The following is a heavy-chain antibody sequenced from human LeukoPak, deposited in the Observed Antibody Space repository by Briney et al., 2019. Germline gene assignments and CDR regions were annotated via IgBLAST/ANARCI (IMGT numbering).Heavy chain of an antibody. J-gene: IGHJ4*02. CDR2: ISSSSTYI. CDR3: ARADYYDSSGYYNY. V-gene: IGHV3-21*01. Sequence: PGGSLRLSCAASGFPLSSYSMYWVRQAPGKGLEWVSCISSSSTYISYADSLKGRFTISRDNAKNSLYLQMSSLRAEDTAVYYCARADYYDSSGYYNYWGQGTLVTVSS. D-gene: IGHD3-22*01. CDR1: GFPLSSYS.